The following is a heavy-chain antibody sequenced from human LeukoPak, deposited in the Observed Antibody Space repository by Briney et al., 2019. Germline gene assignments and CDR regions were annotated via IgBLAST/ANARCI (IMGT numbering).Heavy chain of an antibody. V-gene: IGHV3-74*01. CDR3: ARDLRLDF. Sequence: GGSLRLSCAASGFTFSSYWMHWVRQAPGKGLVWVSHINSDGSSTSYADSVKGRFTISRDNAKNTLYLQMNSLRAEDTAVYYCARDLRLDFWGQGTLVTVSS. J-gene: IGHJ4*02. CDR1: GFTFSSYW. CDR2: INSDGSST.